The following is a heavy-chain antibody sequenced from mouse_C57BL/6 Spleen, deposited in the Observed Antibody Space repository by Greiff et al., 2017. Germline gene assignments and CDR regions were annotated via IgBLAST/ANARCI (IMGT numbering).Heavy chain of an antibody. CDR1: GYAFSSSW. CDR2: IYPGDGDT. J-gene: IGHJ4*01. V-gene: IGHV1-82*01. CDR3: AREGGSSYPYYAMDY. D-gene: IGHD1-1*01. Sequence: QVQLQQSGPELVKPGASVKISCKASGYAFSSSWMNWVKQRPGKGLEWIGRIYPGDGDTNYNGKFKGKARLTADKSSSTAYMQLSSLTSEDSAVYFCAREGGSSYPYYAMDYWGQGTSVTVSS.